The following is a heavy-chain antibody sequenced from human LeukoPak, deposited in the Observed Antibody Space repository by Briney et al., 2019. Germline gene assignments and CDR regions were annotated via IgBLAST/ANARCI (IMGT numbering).Heavy chain of an antibody. V-gene: IGHV4-34*01. CDR2: INHSGST. J-gene: IGHJ4*02. D-gene: IGHD4-11*01. CDR3: ARETTGLARYFDY. Sequence: SETLSLTCAVYGGSFSGYYWSWIRQPPGKGLEWIGEINHSGSTNYNPSLKSRVTISVDTSKNQFSLKLSSVTAADTAFYYCARETTGLARYFDYWGQGTLVTVSS. CDR1: GGSFSGYY.